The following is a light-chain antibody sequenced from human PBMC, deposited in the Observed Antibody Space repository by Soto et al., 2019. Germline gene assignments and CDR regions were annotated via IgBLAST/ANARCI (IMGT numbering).Light chain of an antibody. CDR2: GAS. J-gene: IGKJ1*01. CDR1: QSVSSN. CDR3: QQYDNWPPWT. Sequence: EVVMTQSPATLSVSPGERATLSCRASQSVSSNLAWYQQKPGQAPRLLIYGASTRATGVPVRFSGSGSGTEFTLTIGSLQSEDFAFYYWQQYDNWPPWTFGQGNKVEIK. V-gene: IGKV3-15*01.